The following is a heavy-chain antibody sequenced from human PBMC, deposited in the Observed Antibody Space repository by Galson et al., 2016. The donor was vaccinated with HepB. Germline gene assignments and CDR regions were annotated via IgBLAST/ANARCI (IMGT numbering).Heavy chain of an antibody. CDR2: IIPFFGTA. V-gene: IGHV1-69*06. Sequence: SVKVSCKASGGIFTNYGISWVRQAPGQGLEWMGGIIPFFGTANYAQRFQGRVRIAADRSTSTAYMELSNLSAEDTAVYYCARGLNPWNYGSTEYFQYWGQGTLVVVSA. D-gene: IGHD1-7*01. CDR1: GGIFTNYG. J-gene: IGHJ1*01. CDR3: ARGLNPWNYGSTEYFQY.